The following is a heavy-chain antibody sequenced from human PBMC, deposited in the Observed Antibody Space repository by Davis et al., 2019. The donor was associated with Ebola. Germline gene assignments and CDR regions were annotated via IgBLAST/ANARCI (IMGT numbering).Heavy chain of an antibody. CDR3: VREGYGDFNDAFDI. Sequence: HTGGSLRLSCAVSGFTFSSYWMNWVRQAPGKGLLWVSRINTDASSTSYADSVKGRFTISRDTAKNTLYLQMNRLRGEDTALYYCVREGYGDFNDAFDIWGPGTMVTVSS. V-gene: IGHV3-74*01. CDR1: GFTFSSYW. CDR2: INTDASST. J-gene: IGHJ3*02. D-gene: IGHD4-17*01.